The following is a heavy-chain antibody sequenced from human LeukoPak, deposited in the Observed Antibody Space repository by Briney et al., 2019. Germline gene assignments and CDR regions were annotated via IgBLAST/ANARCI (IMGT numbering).Heavy chain of an antibody. D-gene: IGHD6-13*01. CDR3: ARSGVRYSSSWYLVY. CDR2: IYYSGST. Sequence: SETLSLTCTVSGGSISSYYWSWIRHPPGKGLEWIGYIYYSGSTNYNPSLKSRVTISVDTSKNQFSLKLSSVTAADTAVYYCARSGVRYSSSWYLVYWGQGTLVTVSS. J-gene: IGHJ4*02. V-gene: IGHV4-59*01. CDR1: GGSISSYY.